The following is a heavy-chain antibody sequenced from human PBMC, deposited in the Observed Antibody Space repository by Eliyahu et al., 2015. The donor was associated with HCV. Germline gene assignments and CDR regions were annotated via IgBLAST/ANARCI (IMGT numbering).Heavy chain of an antibody. V-gene: IGHV4-31*03. J-gene: IGHJ4*02. D-gene: IGHD4-17*01. Sequence: QVQLQESGPGLVKPSQTLSLXCTVSGGSISSXXYYWSWIRQHPGKGLEWIGYIYYSGSTYYNPSLKSRVTISVDTSKNQFSLKLSSVTAADTAVYYCASEKMTTVTTNKNYFDYWGQGTLVTVSS. CDR3: ASEKMTTVTTNKNYFDY. CDR1: GGSISSXXYY. CDR2: IYYSGST.